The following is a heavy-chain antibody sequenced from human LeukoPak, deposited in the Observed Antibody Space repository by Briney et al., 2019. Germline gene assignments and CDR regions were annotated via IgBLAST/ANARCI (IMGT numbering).Heavy chain of an antibody. CDR2: ISSYNGKT. CDR1: GYRFTSYS. Sequence: ASVKVSCKASGYRFTSYSISWVRQAPGQGLEWVGWISSYNGKTNYGKNVQGRVTMTTDTSTSTAYMELRSLRSDDTAIYYCAINDDSSNDANDYWGQGTLVTVSS. J-gene: IGHJ4*02. CDR3: AINDDSSNDANDY. V-gene: IGHV1-18*01. D-gene: IGHD3-22*01.